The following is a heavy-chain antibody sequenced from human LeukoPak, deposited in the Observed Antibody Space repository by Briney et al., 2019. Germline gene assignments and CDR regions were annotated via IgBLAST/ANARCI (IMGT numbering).Heavy chain of an antibody. CDR2: INHSGST. Sequence: SETLSLTCAVYGGSFSGYYWSWIRQPPGKGLEWIGEINHSGSTYYNPSLKSRVTISVDTSKNQFSLRLSSLTAADTALYYCARDRKYYYHMDVWGKGTTVTVSS. D-gene: IGHD1-14*01. J-gene: IGHJ6*03. CDR1: GGSFSGYY. V-gene: IGHV4-34*01. CDR3: ARDRKYYYHMDV.